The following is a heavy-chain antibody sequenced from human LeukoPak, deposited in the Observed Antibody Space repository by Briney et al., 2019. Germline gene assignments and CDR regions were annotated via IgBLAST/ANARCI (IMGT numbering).Heavy chain of an antibody. CDR2: AYYSGST. V-gene: IGHV4-61*05. CDR3: ARGYNWFDP. CDR1: GGSISSSSYY. Sequence: SETLSLTCTVSGGSISSSSYYWGWIRQPPGKGLEWIRYAYYSGSTNSNPSLKSRVTISVDTSKNQFSLKVSSVTAADTAIYYCARGYNWFDPWGQGTLVTVSS. J-gene: IGHJ5*02.